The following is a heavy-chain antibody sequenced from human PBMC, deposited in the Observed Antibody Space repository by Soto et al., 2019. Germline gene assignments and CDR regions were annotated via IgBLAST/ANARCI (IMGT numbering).Heavy chain of an antibody. CDR3: AKDGSSSYGSGKPLPRLPFGGVIASDY. D-gene: IGHD3-16*02. J-gene: IGHJ4*02. CDR2: ISGSGGST. CDR1: GFTFSSYA. Sequence: GGSLRLSCAASGFTFSSYAMSWVRQAPGKELEWVSAISGSGGSTYYADSVKGRFTISRDNSKNTRYLQMNSLRAEDTAVYYCAKDGSSSYGSGKPLPRLPFGGVIASDYWGQGTLVTVSS. V-gene: IGHV3-23*01.